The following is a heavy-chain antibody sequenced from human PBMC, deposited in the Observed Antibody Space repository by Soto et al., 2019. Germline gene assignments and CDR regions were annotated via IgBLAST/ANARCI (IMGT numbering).Heavy chain of an antibody. Sequence: EVQLLESGGGLVQPGGYLRLSCAASGFTFSSYAMSWVRQAPGKGLEWVSAISGSGGSTYYADSVKGRFTISRDNSKNTLYLQMNSLRAEDTAVYYCAINPLYIVVPSFSEYCGQGTLVTVSS. CDR1: GFTFSSYA. V-gene: IGHV3-23*01. CDR2: ISGSGGST. CDR3: AINPLYIVVPSFSEY. J-gene: IGHJ4*02. D-gene: IGHD2-15*01.